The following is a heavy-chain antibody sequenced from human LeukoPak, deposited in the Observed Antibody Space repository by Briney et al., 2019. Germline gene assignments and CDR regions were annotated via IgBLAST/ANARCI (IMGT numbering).Heavy chain of an antibody. CDR2: ISSSGGYT. J-gene: IGHJ4*02. CDR3: ARDLSRYSYSDY. Sequence: GGSLRLSCAASGFTLSSYSMNWVRQAPGKGLEWVSAISSSGGYTYYADSVKGRFTISRDNAKNSLYLQMNSLRAEDTAVYYCARDLSRYSYSDYWGQGTLVTVSS. CDR1: GFTLSSYS. D-gene: IGHD5-18*01. V-gene: IGHV3-21*04.